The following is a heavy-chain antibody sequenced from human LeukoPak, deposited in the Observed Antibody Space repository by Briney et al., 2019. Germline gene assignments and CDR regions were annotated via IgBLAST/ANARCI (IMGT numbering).Heavy chain of an antibody. Sequence: GGSLRLSFAASGFTFSSYGMHWVRQAPGKGLEWVAVISYDGSNKYYADSVKGRFTISRDNSKNTLYLQMNSLRAEDTAVYYCANPIPNYYDSSGYPHDAFDIWGQGTMVTVSS. D-gene: IGHD3-22*01. CDR3: ANPIPNYYDSSGYPHDAFDI. CDR2: ISYDGSNK. CDR1: GFTFSSYG. V-gene: IGHV3-30*18. J-gene: IGHJ3*02.